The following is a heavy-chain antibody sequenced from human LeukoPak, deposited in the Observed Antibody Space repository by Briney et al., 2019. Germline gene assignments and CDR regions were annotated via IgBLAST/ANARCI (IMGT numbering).Heavy chain of an antibody. Sequence: GGSLRLSCAASGFTFSSYSMNWVRQAPGKGLEWVSSISSSSSYIYYADSVKGRFTISKDNAKNSLYLQMNSLRAEDTAVYYCARDGNPRYNWNDFPDYWGQGTLVTVSS. D-gene: IGHD1-1*01. V-gene: IGHV3-21*01. CDR3: ARDGNPRYNWNDFPDY. CDR2: ISSSSSYI. CDR1: GFTFSSYS. J-gene: IGHJ4*02.